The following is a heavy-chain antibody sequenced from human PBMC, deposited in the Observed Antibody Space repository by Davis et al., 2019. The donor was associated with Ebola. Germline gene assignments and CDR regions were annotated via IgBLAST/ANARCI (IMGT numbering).Heavy chain of an antibody. CDR2: IKSKTDGGTT. CDR1: GFTFSNAW. V-gene: IGHV3-15*05. CDR3: ARSGLSFGVVKYHYGMDV. J-gene: IGHJ6*04. D-gene: IGHD3-3*01. Sequence: PGGSLRLSCAASGFTFSNAWMSWVRQAPGKGLEWVGRIKSKTDGGTTDYAAPVKGRFTISRDDSKNTLYLQMNSLRAEDTAVYYCARSGLSFGVVKYHYGMDVWGKGTTVTVSS.